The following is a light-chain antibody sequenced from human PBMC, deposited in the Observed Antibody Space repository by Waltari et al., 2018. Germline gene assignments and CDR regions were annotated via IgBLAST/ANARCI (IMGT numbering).Light chain of an antibody. CDR1: QGISTW. CDR3: QQSNSFPWT. V-gene: IGKV1-12*01. Sequence: DIQMTQSPSSVSASVGDRVTITCRASQGISTWLAWYQQKPGEAPKLLIYVASTLQSGVPARFSGSGTGTDFTLTISSLQAEDFATYYCQQSNSFPWTFGQGTKVEIK. CDR2: VAS. J-gene: IGKJ1*01.